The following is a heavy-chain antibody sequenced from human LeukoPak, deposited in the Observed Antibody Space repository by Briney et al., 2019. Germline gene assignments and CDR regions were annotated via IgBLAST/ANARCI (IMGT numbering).Heavy chain of an antibody. J-gene: IGHJ4*02. CDR2: ISGSGGST. CDR1: GFTFSSYA. CDR3: ARGRIEYSSSSYYFDY. Sequence: GGSLRLSCAASGFTFSSYAMSWVRQAPGKGLEWVSAISGSGGSTYYADSVKGRFTISRDNSKNTLYLQMNSLRAEDTAVYYCARGRIEYSSSSYYFDYWGQGTLVTVSS. V-gene: IGHV3-23*01. D-gene: IGHD6-6*01.